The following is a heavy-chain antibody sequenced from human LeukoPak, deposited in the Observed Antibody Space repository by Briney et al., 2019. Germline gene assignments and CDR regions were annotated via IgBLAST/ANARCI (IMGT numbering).Heavy chain of an antibody. CDR2: IIPIFGTA. Sequence: GASVRVSCKASGYTFTSYDINWVRQTTGQGLEWMGGIIPIFGTANYAQKFQGRVTITADESTSTAYMELSSLRSEDTAVYYCARDGCSSTSCYTVNNWFDPWGQGTLVTVSS. V-gene: IGHV1-69*13. J-gene: IGHJ5*02. CDR1: GYTFTSYD. CDR3: ARDGCSSTSCYTVNNWFDP. D-gene: IGHD2-2*02.